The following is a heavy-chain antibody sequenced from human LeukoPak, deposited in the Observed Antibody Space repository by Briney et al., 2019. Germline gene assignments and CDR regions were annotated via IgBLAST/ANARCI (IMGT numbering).Heavy chain of an antibody. CDR3: ARGQEKDDYGSDY. V-gene: IGHV3-30-3*01. CDR1: GFTLSSHA. J-gene: IGHJ4*02. CDR2: ISYDGSHK. Sequence: GGSLRLSCTASGFTLSSHAMHWVRQAPGKGLEWVAVISYDGSHKYYADSVKGRFTTSRDNSKNTLYLQLNSPTAEDTAVYYCARGQEKDDYGSDYWGQGTLVTVSS. D-gene: IGHD3-16*01.